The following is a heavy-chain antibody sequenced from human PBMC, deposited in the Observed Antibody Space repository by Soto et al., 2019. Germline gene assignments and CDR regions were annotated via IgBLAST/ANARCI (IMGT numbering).Heavy chain of an antibody. J-gene: IGHJ6*02. CDR3: ARDQALLWFGELSGRPYYYYYGMDV. Sequence: ASVKVSCKASGYTFTGYYMHWVRQAPGQGLEWMGWINPNSGGTNYAQKFQGWVTMTRDTSISTAYMELSRLRSDDTAVYYCARDQALLWFGELSGRPYYYYYGMDVWGQGTTVTVSS. V-gene: IGHV1-2*04. D-gene: IGHD3-10*01. CDR1: GYTFTGYY. CDR2: INPNSGGT.